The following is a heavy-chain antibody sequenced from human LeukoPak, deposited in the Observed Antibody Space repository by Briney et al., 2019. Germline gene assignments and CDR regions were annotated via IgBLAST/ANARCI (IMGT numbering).Heavy chain of an antibody. V-gene: IGHV4-34*01. Sequence: SETLSLTCAVYGGTFSDYYWSWIRQPPGKGLEWIADINHSERTNYNPSLKSRVTMSIDASKNHFSLKLTSVTAADTATYYCARETSLAGFASGLGFNYWGQGILVSVSS. CDR2: INHSERT. CDR1: GGTFSDYY. CDR3: ARETSLAGFASGLGFNY. J-gene: IGHJ4*02. D-gene: IGHD6-19*01.